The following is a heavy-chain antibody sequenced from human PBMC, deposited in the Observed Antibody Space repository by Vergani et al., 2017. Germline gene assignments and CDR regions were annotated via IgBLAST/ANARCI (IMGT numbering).Heavy chain of an antibody. D-gene: IGHD6-19*01. CDR1: GFTFDDYT. V-gene: IGHV3-43*01. CDR2: ISWDGGST. CDR3: AKDMSGWPEENYYYYGMDV. J-gene: IGHJ6*02. Sequence: EVQLVESGGVVVQPGGSLRLSCAASGFTFDDYTMHWVRQAPGKGLEWVSLISWDGGSTYYADSVRGRFTISRDNSKNSLYLQMNSLRTEDTALYYCAKDMSGWPEENYYYYGMDVWGQGTWVTVS.